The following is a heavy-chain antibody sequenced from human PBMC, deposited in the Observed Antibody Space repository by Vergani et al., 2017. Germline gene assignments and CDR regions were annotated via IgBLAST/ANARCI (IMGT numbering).Heavy chain of an antibody. CDR2: FYYSGST. CDR1: GGSISSYY. CDR3: AREPQRTNSLWFDP. D-gene: IGHD2-8*01. J-gene: IGHJ5*02. Sequence: QVQLQESGPGLVKPSETLSPTCTVSGGSISSYYWSWIRQPPGKGLEWIGYFYYSGSTNYNPSLKSRATISVDTSKNQFSLKLSSVTAADTAVYYCAREPQRTNSLWFDPWGQGTLVTVSS. V-gene: IGHV4-59*01.